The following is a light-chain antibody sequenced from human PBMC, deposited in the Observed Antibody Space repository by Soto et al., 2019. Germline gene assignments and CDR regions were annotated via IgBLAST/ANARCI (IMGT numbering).Light chain of an antibody. CDR1: QSVSGD. J-gene: IGKJ1*01. Sequence: EIVMVQSPATLSVSPGERATLSCRASQSVSGDLAWYQQKPGQAPRLLISGASTRAAGIPDRFSGSGSGTDFTLTISSLEPEDFAVYYCQQYGKLPITFGQGTTVDIK. V-gene: IGKV3D-15*02. CDR3: QQYGKLPIT. CDR2: GAS.